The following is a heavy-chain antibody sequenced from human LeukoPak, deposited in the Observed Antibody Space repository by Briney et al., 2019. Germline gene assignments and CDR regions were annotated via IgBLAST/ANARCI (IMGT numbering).Heavy chain of an antibody. CDR3: AKDSYYYYYMDV. V-gene: IGHV3-23*01. CDR1: GFTFSSYA. J-gene: IGHJ6*03. Sequence: GGSLRLSCAASGFTFSSYAMSWVRQAPGKGLEWVSAISGSGGSTYYADSVKGRFTISRDNSKNTLYLQMNGLRAEDTAVYYCAKDSYYYYYMDVWGKGTTVTVSS. CDR2: ISGSGGST.